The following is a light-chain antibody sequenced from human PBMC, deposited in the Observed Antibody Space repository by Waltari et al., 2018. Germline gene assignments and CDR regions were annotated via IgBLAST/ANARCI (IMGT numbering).Light chain of an antibody. Sequence: QSVLTQPPSASGTPGQRVTISCSGSSSNIGSYTANWYQQFPGTAPKLLIYSNDQRPSGGPDRFSGSKSGTSASLAISGLQSEDEADYYCATWDDRLNGQGVFGGGTRLTVL. V-gene: IGLV1-44*01. CDR2: SND. CDR1: SSNIGSYT. J-gene: IGLJ3*02. CDR3: ATWDDRLNGQGV.